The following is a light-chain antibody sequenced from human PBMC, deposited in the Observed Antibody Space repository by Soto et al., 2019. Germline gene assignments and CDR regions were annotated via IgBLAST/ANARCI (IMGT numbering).Light chain of an antibody. CDR3: QQYSRAPLT. Sequence: EIVLTQKTATLSLSPGERATLSCRSSQSVTDNYLAWYQQKPGQAPRLVISGASSRTSGIPDRFSASGSGTDFTLTISRLEPEDFAVYYCQQYSRAPLTFGQGTKVDIK. CDR1: QSVTDNY. V-gene: IGKV3-20*01. CDR2: GAS. J-gene: IGKJ1*01.